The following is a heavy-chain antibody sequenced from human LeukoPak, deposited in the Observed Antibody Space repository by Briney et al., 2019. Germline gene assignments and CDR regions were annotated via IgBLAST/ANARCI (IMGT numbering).Heavy chain of an antibody. CDR2: IYSGGST. D-gene: IGHD5-18*01. Sequence: GGSLRLSCAASGFTVSSNYMSWVRQAPGKGLEWVSVIYSGGSTYYADSVKGRFTISRDNSKSTLYIQMNSLRAEDTAVYYCARVGGYSYGLNDYWGRGTLVTVSS. J-gene: IGHJ4*01. CDR1: GFTVSSNY. V-gene: IGHV3-53*01. CDR3: ARVGGYSYGLNDY.